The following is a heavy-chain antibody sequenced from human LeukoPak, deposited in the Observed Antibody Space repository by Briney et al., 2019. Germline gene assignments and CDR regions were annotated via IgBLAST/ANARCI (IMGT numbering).Heavy chain of an antibody. CDR3: TRDTGTTGEVKFDP. CDR2: ISSSGSTI. CDR1: GFTFSDYY. D-gene: IGHD4-17*01. Sequence: GGSLRLSCAASGFTFSDYYMSWIRQAPGKGLEWVSYISSSGSTIYYADSVKGRFTISRDNAKNSLYLQMNSLRAEDTAVYYCTRDTGTTGEVKFDPWGQGTLVTVSS. V-gene: IGHV3-11*01. J-gene: IGHJ5*02.